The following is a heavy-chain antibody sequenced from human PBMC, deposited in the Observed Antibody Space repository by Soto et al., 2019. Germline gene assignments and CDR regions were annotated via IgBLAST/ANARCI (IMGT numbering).Heavy chain of an antibody. CDR2: INAGNGNT. CDR3: AREDYQEILSGLEP. V-gene: IGHV1-3*01. Sequence: ASVXVSCRAYGYTFTIYAMHCVLQAPGQRLEWMGWINAGNGNTKYSQKFQGRVTITRDTSASTAYMELSSLRSEDTAVYYCAREDYQEILSGLEPWGQATLVDVYS. J-gene: IGHJ4*02. D-gene: IGHD2-2*01. CDR1: GYTFTIYA.